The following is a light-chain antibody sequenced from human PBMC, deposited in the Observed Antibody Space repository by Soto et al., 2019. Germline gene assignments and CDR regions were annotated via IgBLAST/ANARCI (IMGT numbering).Light chain of an antibody. J-gene: IGKJ4*01. CDR3: QQYYSIPLN. CDR2: GAS. Sequence: ENVLTQSPGTLSLSPGERATVSCRASQSITGSYLAWYQQTPGQAPRLLTYGASSRATGVPDRFSGSGSGTDFTLTISRLEPEDFAVYYCQQYYSIPLNLGGGTKVDIK. CDR1: QSITGSY. V-gene: IGKV3-20*01.